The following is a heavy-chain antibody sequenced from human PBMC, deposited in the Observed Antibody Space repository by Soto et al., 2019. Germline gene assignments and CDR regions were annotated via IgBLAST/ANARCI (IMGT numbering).Heavy chain of an antibody. J-gene: IGHJ3*02. V-gene: IGHV1-24*01. CDR3: ATGSHMVRVTLDAFDI. CDR2: FDPEDGET. Sequence: ASVKVSCKVSGYTLTELSMHWVRQAPGKGLEWMGGFDPEDGETIYAQKFQGRVTMTEDTSTDTAYMELSSLRSEDTAVYYCATGSHMVRVTLDAFDIWGRGTMVTVSS. D-gene: IGHD3-10*01. CDR1: GYTLTELS.